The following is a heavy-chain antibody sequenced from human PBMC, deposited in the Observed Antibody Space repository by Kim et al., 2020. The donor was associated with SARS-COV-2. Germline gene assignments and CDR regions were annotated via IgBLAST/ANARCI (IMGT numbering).Heavy chain of an antibody. CDR3: AREYGNGRPQDY. D-gene: IGHD2-8*01. CDR2: IYTTGST. CDR1: GGSINGYF. J-gene: IGHJ4*02. Sequence: SETLSLTCTVSGGSINGYFWTWIRQPAGKGLEWIGRIYTTGSTNYNASLESRVSMSIDTSRNQISLRLRSVTAADTALYYCAREYGNGRPQDYWGQGTLVTVSS. V-gene: IGHV4-4*07.